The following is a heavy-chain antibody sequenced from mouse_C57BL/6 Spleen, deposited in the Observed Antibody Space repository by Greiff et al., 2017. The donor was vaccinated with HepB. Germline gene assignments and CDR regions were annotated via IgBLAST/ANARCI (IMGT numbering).Heavy chain of an antibody. CDR1: GYTFTSYW. Sequence: QVQLQQPGTELVKPGASVKLSCKASGYTFTSYWMHWVKQRPGQGLEWIGNINPSNGGTNYNEKFKSKATLTVDKSSSTAYMQLSSLTSEDSAVYYCAREGNYYVSFYWYFDVRGTGTTVTVSS. V-gene: IGHV1-53*01. CDR2: INPSNGGT. D-gene: IGHD1-1*01. CDR3: AREGNYYVSFYWYFDV. J-gene: IGHJ1*03.